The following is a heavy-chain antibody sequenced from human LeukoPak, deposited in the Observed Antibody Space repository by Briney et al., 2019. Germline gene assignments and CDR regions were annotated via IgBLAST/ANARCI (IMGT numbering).Heavy chain of an antibody. CDR3: ARLHYGGNPLGYFQH. CDR1: GGSFSGYY. CDR2: INHSRST. V-gene: IGHV4-34*01. J-gene: IGHJ1*01. D-gene: IGHD4-23*01. Sequence: KASETLSLTCAVYGGSFSGYYWSWIRQPPGKGLEWIGEINHSRSTNYNPSLKSRVTISVDTSKNQFSLKLSSVTAADTAVYYCARLHYGGNPLGYFQHWGQGTLVTVSS.